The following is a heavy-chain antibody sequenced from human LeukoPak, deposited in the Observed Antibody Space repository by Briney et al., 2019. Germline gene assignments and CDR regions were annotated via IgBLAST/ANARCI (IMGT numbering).Heavy chain of an antibody. D-gene: IGHD3-9*01. V-gene: IGHV3-23*01. CDR3: ARANVLRYFDWLLSESIFDY. CDR2: ISGSGGST. J-gene: IGHJ4*02. Sequence: GGSLRLSCAASGFTFSSYAMSWVRQDPGKGLEWVSAISGSGGSTYYADSVKGRFTISRDNSKNTLYLQMNSLRAEDTAVYYCARANVLRYFDWLLSESIFDYWGQGTLLTVSS. CDR1: GFTFSSYA.